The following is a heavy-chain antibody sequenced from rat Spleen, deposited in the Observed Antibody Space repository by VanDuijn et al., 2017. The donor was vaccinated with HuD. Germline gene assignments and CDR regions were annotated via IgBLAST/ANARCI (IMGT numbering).Heavy chain of an antibody. V-gene: IGHV2-63*01. J-gene: IGHJ2*01. Sequence: QVQLKESGPGLVQPSQTLSLTCTVSGFSLSRHGVIWVRQPPGKGLEWMGRMNYNGDTSYNSALKSRLSISRDTSKNQVFLKMNSLQTDDTGTYYCTRDLGLPGSFDHWGQGVMVTVSS. D-gene: IGHD1-4*01. CDR2: MNYNGDT. CDR1: GFSLSRHG. CDR3: TRDLGLPGSFDH.